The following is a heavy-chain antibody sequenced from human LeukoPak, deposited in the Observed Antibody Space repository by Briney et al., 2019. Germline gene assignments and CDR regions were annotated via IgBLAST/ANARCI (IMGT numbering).Heavy chain of an antibody. CDR3: ARVRFSSELYFDY. CDR1: GGTFSSYA. Sequence: GASVKVSCKASGGTFSSYAISWVRQAPGQGLEWMGGIIPIFGTANYAQKFQGRVTITTDESTSAAYMELSSLRSDDTAVYYCARVRFSSELYFDYWGQGTLVTVSS. CDR2: IIPIFGTA. D-gene: IGHD1-26*01. J-gene: IGHJ4*02. V-gene: IGHV1-69*05.